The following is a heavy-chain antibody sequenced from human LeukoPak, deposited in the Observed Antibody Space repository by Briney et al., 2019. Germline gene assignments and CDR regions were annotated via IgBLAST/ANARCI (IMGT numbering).Heavy chain of an antibody. D-gene: IGHD6-13*01. J-gene: IGHJ4*02. CDR2: INHHGNEK. V-gene: IGHV3-7*01. CDR1: GFTFSNAW. Sequence: GGSLRLSCAASGFTFSNAWMSWVRRVPGKGLEWVANINHHGNEKYYVDSVKGRFTISRDNARNSLYLQMNSLRVEDTAVYYCARDSSWLDYWGQGALVTVSS. CDR3: ARDSSWLDY.